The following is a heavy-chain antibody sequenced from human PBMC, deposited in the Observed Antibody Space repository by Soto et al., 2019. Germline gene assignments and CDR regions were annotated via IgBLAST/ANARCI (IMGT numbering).Heavy chain of an antibody. Sequence: ASVKVSCKASGYTFTSYYMHWVRQCPGQGLEWMGIINPSGGSTSYAQKFQGRVTMTRDTSTGTVYMELSSLRSEDTAVYYCARGKTTNHYYYGMDVWGQGTTVTVSS. CDR1: GYTFTSYY. CDR2: INPSGGST. CDR3: ARGKTTNHYYYGMDV. V-gene: IGHV1-46*01. J-gene: IGHJ6*02. D-gene: IGHD4-4*01.